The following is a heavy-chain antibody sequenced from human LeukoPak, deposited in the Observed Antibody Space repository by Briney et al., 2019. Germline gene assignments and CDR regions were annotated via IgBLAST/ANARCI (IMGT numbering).Heavy chain of an antibody. D-gene: IGHD3-10*01. Sequence: GGSLRLSCAASGFTFSSYGMHWVRQAPGKGLEWVAFIRYDGSNKYYADSVKGRFTISRDNSKNTLYLQMNSLRAEDTAVYYCARDFNGNYYGSGSTEAFDYWGQGTLVTVSS. CDR3: ARDFNGNYYGSGSTEAFDY. CDR2: IRYDGSNK. CDR1: GFTFSSYG. V-gene: IGHV3-30*02. J-gene: IGHJ4*02.